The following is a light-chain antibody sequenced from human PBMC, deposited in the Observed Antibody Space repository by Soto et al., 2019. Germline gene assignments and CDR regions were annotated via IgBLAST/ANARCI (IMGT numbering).Light chain of an antibody. CDR3: CSYARDDTVV. J-gene: IGLJ2*01. V-gene: IGLV2-23*01. CDR2: EGS. Sequence: QSALTQPASVSGSPGQSITISCTGTSSDVGSYNLVSWYQQYPGKAPKLMIYEGSKRPSGVSNRFSGSKSGNTASLTISGLQAEDEADYYCCSYARDDTVVFGGGTKLTVL. CDR1: SSDVGSYNL.